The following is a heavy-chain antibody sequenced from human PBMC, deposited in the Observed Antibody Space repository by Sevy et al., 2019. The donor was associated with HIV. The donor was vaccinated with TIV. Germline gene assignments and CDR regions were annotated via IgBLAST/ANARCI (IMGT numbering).Heavy chain of an antibody. V-gene: IGHV3-30-3*01. CDR1: GFTFSSYA. D-gene: IGHD1-26*01. J-gene: IGHJ3*01. CDR2: ISYDGSNK. CDR3: AAVHLVEGLYGGAFDL. Sequence: GGSLRLSCAASGFTFSSYAMHWVRQAPGKGLEWVAVISYDGSNKYYADSVKGRFTISRDKSKNTLYLQMNSLRAEDTPVYCCAAVHLVEGLYGGAFDLWGQGTMVTVSS.